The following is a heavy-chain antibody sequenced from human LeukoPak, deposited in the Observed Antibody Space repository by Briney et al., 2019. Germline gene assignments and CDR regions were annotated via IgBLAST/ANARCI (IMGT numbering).Heavy chain of an antibody. D-gene: IGHD6-6*01. Sequence: GGSLRLSCAASGFTFSSYSMNWVRQAPGKGLEWVSSISSSSSYIYYADSVKGRFTISRDNAKNSLYLQMNSLRAEDTAVYYCARDIDSSLTYFDYWGQGTLVTVSS. J-gene: IGHJ4*02. V-gene: IGHV3-21*01. CDR3: ARDIDSSLTYFDY. CDR1: GFTFSSYS. CDR2: ISSSSSYI.